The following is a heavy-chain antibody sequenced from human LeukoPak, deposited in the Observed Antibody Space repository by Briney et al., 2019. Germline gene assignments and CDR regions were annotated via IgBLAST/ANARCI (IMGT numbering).Heavy chain of an antibody. V-gene: IGHV3-21*01. D-gene: IGHD2-8*01. Sequence: GGSLRLSCAASGFTFSSYSMNWFRQAPGKGLEWVSSISSGSSYIYYADSVKGRFTISRDNGKNSLYLQMNSLRAEDTAVYYCAXXXXKYCXNXVCXXPXDPWGQ. CDR1: GFTFSSYS. J-gene: IGHJ5*02. CDR3: AXXXXKYCXNXVCXXPXDP. CDR2: ISSGSSYI.